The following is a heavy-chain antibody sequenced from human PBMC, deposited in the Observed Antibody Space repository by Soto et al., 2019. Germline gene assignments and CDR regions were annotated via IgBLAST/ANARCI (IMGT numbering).Heavy chain of an antibody. CDR1: VFTFSGYS. V-gene: IGHV3-48*02. Sequence: VGSLRLSCASSVFTFSGYSMNCVRHSPGKWLEWVSYISSSSTIYYADSAKGRFTISRDNVKNSLYLQMNSLRDEDTAVYYCARDMSYDSSGARHCYNYGMDVWGQGTTVSVSS. CDR3: ARDMSYDSSGARHCYNYGMDV. J-gene: IGHJ6*02. D-gene: IGHD3-22*01. CDR2: ISSSSTI.